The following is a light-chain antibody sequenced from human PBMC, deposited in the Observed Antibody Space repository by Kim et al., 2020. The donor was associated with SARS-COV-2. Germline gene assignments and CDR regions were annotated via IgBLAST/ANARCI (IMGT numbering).Light chain of an antibody. CDR1: SGSIANNY. CDR2: EDN. J-gene: IGLJ3*02. V-gene: IGLV6-57*01. Sequence: KQVTISCTRSSGSIANNYVQWYQQRPGSSPTSVIYEDNRRPSGVPDRFSGSIDSSSNSASLTISGLKTEDEADYYCQSYDSSNRGVFGGGTKLTV. CDR3: QSYDSSNRGV.